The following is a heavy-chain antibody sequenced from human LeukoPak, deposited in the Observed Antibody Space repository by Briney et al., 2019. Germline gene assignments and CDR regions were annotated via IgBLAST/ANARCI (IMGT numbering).Heavy chain of an antibody. V-gene: IGHV3-21*01. D-gene: IGHD2-15*01. Sequence: PGGSLRLSCAASGFTFSSYSMNWVRQAPGKGLEWVSSISSSSSYIYYADSLKGRFTISRDNAKNSLYLQMNSLRAEDTAVYYCARVRYCSGGSCYSPFDYWSQGTLVTVSS. CDR1: GFTFSSYS. CDR3: ARVRYCSGGSCYSPFDY. CDR2: ISSSSSYI. J-gene: IGHJ4*02.